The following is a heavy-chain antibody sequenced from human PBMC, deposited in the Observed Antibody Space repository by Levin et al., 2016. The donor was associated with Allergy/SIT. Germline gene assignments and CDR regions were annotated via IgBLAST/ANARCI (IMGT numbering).Heavy chain of an antibody. CDR1: GFTFSDYY. J-gene: IGHJ5*02. CDR2: ISSSSSYI. V-gene: IGHV3-11*06. Sequence: GESLKISCAASGFTFSDYYMTWIRQAPGKGLEWVSYISSSSSYINYADSVKGRFTISRDNVKSSLFLQMNSLRDEDTAVYFCARTGPHLSGGPNWFDPWGQGTLVTVSS. D-gene: IGHD2-8*02. CDR3: ARTGPHLSGGPNWFDP.